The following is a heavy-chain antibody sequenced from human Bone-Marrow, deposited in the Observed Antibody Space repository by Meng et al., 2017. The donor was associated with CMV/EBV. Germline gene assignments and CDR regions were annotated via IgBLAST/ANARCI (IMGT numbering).Heavy chain of an antibody. Sequence: SETLSLTCSVSGGSISSTNSYWAWIRQSPGKGLEWIGSIYYSGTTYYRPSLKSRVTISVDTSKNQFSLKLTSVTAADTAVYYCARERCSGGSCYSLAMDVWGQGNTVNV. CDR3: ARERCSGGSCYSLAMDV. D-gene: IGHD2-15*01. J-gene: IGHJ6*02. V-gene: IGHV4-39*07. CDR2: IYYSGTT. CDR1: GGSISSTNSY.